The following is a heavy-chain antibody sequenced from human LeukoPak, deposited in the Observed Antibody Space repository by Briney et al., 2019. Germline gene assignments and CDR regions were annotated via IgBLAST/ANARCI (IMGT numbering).Heavy chain of an antibody. Sequence: GGSLRLSCAASGFPLSSYSMNWVRQAPGKGLEWISYISDSGSAIYYVDSVKGRVTVSRDNARKSLFLQMDSPRAEDTAVYYCVRVKGTYFDYWGPGTLVTVSS. D-gene: IGHD1-1*01. CDR1: GFPLSSYS. CDR3: VRVKGTYFDY. J-gene: IGHJ4*02. V-gene: IGHV3-48*01. CDR2: ISDSGSAI.